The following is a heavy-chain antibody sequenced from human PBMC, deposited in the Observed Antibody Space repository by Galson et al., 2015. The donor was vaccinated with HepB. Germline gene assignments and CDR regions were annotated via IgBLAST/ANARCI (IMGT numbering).Heavy chain of an antibody. CDR1: GFTFRTYA. V-gene: IGHV3-23*01. D-gene: IGHD1-26*01. CDR2: ITGSGCMT. Sequence: SLRLSCAASGFTFRTYAMTWVRQAPGKGLEWVPGITGSGCMTFYADSVKGRFTISRDNSKNTLYLQMNSLRAEDTAVYYCVKFRGSGSYKSYWFDCWGQGTLATVSS. CDR3: VKFRGSGSYKSYWFDC. J-gene: IGHJ5*01.